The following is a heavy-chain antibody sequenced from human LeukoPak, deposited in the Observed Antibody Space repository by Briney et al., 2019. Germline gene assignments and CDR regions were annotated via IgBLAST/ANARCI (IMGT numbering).Heavy chain of an antibody. CDR2: INWNGGST. D-gene: IGHD3-3*01. CDR1: GFTFDDYA. Sequence: GGSLRLSCAASGFTFDDYAMHWVRQAPGKGLEWVSGINWNGGSTGYADTVKGRFTISRDNAKNSLYLQMNSLRAEDTAVYYCARNSIRYYDFWSGHDAFDIWGQGTMVTVSS. J-gene: IGHJ3*02. V-gene: IGHV3-20*04. CDR3: ARNSIRYYDFWSGHDAFDI.